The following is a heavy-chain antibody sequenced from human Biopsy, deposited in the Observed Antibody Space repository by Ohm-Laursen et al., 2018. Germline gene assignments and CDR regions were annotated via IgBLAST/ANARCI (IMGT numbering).Heavy chain of an antibody. Sequence: SETLSLTCPVSGDSINNYYWSWIRRPAGKGLVWIGRIYTSGSPNYNLSLESRVTMSVDTSKNQFSLNLRSVTAADTAVYYCARGTGRYYVYGAFDIWGQGTVVTVSS. D-gene: IGHD1-26*01. J-gene: IGHJ3*02. CDR2: IYTSGSP. CDR1: GDSINNYY. CDR3: ARGTGRYYVYGAFDI. V-gene: IGHV4-4*07.